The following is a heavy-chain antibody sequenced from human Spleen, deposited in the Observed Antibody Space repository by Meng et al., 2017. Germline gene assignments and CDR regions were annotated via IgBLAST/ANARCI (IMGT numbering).Heavy chain of an antibody. CDR3: KPSSGGGGGLGS. J-gene: IGHJ5*02. CDR1: GDSNSSDYF. D-gene: IGHD3-10*01. CDR2: IYQGGST. V-gene: IGHV4-30-4*03. Sequence: QPQLQESGPGLVKPSQTLSLTCTVSGDSNSSDYFWSWIRQPPGKGREWMGYIYQGGSTAYTPPLRSRFTISVDTPKNPFSLKLGFVSAADTAVYYCKPSSGGGGGLGSWGQGTLVTVSS.